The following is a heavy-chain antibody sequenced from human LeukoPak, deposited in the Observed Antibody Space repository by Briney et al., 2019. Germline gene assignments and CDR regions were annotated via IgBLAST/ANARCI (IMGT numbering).Heavy chain of an antibody. CDR2: IYYSGST. J-gene: IGHJ5*02. CDR3: AKTGAAAGPRDGNNWFDP. D-gene: IGHD6-13*01. V-gene: IGHV4-31*03. Sequence: TLSLTCTVSGGSISSGGYYWSWIRQHPGKGLEWIGYIYYSGSTYYNPSLKSRVTISVDTSKNQFSLKLSSVTAADTAVYYCAKTGAAAGPRDGNNWFDPWGQGTPVTVSS. CDR1: GGSISSGGYY.